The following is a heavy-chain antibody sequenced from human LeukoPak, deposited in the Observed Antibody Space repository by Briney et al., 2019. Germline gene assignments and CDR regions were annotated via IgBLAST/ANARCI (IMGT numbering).Heavy chain of an antibody. J-gene: IGHJ4*02. Sequence: GSLRLSCAASGFTFSSYGMHWVRQAPGKGLEWVAFIRYDGSNKYYADSVKGRFTISRDNSKNTLYLQMNSLRAEDTAVYYCARGGLLWFGESEGRDYWGQGTLVTVSS. CDR2: IRYDGSNK. CDR3: ARGGLLWFGESEGRDY. D-gene: IGHD3-10*01. CDR1: GFTFSSYG. V-gene: IGHV3-30*02.